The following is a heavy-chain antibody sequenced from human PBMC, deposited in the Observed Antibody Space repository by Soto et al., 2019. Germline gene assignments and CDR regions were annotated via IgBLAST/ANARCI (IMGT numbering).Heavy chain of an antibody. CDR2: IDPSDSYT. J-gene: IGHJ6*02. V-gene: IGHV5-10-1*01. CDR1: GYSFTSYW. Sequence: PGESLKISCKGSGYSFTSYWISWVRQMPGKGLEWMGRIDPSDSYTNYSPSFQGHVTISADKSISTAYLQWSSLKASDTAMYYCSSHREILMDVWGQGTTVTVSS. CDR3: SSHREILMDV.